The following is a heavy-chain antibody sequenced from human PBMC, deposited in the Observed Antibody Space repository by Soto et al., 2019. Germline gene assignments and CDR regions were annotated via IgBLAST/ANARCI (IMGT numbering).Heavy chain of an antibody. J-gene: IGHJ6*02. CDR2: VSSSSTYI. Sequence: EVQVVESGGGLVKPGGSLRLSCAASGFSFSTYSMNWVRQTPGKGLEWVSSVSSSSTYISYADSVKGRFTISRDNARNSLYLQMNSLRVEDTAVYYCAGEPMYYYGLDVWGQGTTVTVSS. CDR3: AGEPMYYYGLDV. V-gene: IGHV3-21*01. CDR1: GFSFSTYS. D-gene: IGHD3-10*01.